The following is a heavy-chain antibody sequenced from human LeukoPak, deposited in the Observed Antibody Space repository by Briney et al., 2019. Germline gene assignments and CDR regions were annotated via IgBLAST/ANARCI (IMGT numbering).Heavy chain of an antibody. CDR3: ARQFRDSSGYYSYYFDY. CDR1: GYSFTTYW. J-gene: IGHJ4*02. V-gene: IGHV5-51*01. Sequence: GESLKISCKGSGYSFTTYWIGWVRQMPGRGLEWMGIIYPGDSDARYSPSFQGQVTISADKSISTAYLQWSSLKASDTAMYYCARQFRDSSGYYSYYFDYWGQGTLVTVSS. CDR2: IYPGDSDA. D-gene: IGHD3-22*01.